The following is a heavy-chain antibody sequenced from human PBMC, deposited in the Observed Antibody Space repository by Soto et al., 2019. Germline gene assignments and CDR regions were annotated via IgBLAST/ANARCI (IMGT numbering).Heavy chain of an antibody. CDR3: ARGGPYSSSGYRVEAFDI. V-gene: IGHV1-3*01. D-gene: IGHD6-13*01. J-gene: IGHJ3*02. Sequence: GASVKVSCKASGYTFTSYAMHWVRQAPGQRLEWMGWINAGNGNTKYSQKFQGRVTITRDTSASTAYMELSSLRSEDTAVYYGARGGPYSSSGYRVEAFDIGGKGTMVTVSS. CDR1: GYTFTSYA. CDR2: INAGNGNT.